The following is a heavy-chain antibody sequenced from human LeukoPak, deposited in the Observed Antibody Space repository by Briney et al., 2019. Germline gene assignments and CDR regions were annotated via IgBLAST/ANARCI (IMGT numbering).Heavy chain of an antibody. J-gene: IGHJ6*03. CDR2: ISSSSSTK. CDR1: GFTFSRFS. V-gene: IGHV3-48*01. D-gene: IGHD6-19*01. CDR3: ARDEEQWRDYYYYYYMDV. Sequence: GGSLRLSCAASGFTFSRFSMNWVRQAPGKGLEWVSYISSSSSTKYYADSVKGRFTISRDNAKNSLSLQMISLRAEDTAVYYCARDEEQWRDYYYYYYMDVWGKGTTVTVSS.